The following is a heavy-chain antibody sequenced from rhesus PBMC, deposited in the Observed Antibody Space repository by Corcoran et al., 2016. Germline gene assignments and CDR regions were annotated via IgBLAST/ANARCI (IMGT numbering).Heavy chain of an antibody. Sequence: EVQLVESGGGLAKPGGSLRLSCAASGFTFSDYYMDWVRQAPGKGLEWVSRISNGGGSTWDADSVKGRFTISREKGKNTLYLQMNSRRVEDTAVYYCARDGAGPFDYWGQGVLVTVSS. CDR2: ISNGGGST. CDR3: ARDGAGPFDY. D-gene: IGHD6-31*01. J-gene: IGHJ4*01. CDR1: GFTFSDYY. V-gene: IGHV3-178*01.